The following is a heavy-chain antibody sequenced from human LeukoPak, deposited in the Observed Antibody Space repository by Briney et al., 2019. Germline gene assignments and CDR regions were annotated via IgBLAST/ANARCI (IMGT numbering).Heavy chain of an antibody. CDR3: ARDMNNGLLPDY. CDR2: VHLGDSDL. D-gene: IGHD2-21*02. J-gene: IGHJ4*02. CDR1: GYTFTDYW. V-gene: IGHV5-51*01. Sequence: GESLKISCKTSGYTFTDYWIGWVRQMPGKGLEWMGIVHLGDSDLRYNPSFEGQVTISADKSTTTAYLQWTSLKASDSAMHFCARDMNNGLLPDYWGQGTLVTVSS.